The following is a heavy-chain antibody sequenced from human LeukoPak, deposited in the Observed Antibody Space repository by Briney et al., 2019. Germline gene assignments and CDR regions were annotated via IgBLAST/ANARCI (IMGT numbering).Heavy chain of an antibody. V-gene: IGHV4-59*08. CDR2: IYYTGST. CDR1: RGSISTYY. D-gene: IGHD6-19*01. J-gene: IGHJ2*01. CDR3: ARHWMAVAPYWYFDL. Sequence: PSETLSLTCTVSRGSISTYYWSWIRQPPGKGLEWIGYIYYTGSTNYNPSLKSRVTISVDTSKNEFSLKLSSVIAADTAMYYCARHWMAVAPYWYFDLWGYGTLVTVSS.